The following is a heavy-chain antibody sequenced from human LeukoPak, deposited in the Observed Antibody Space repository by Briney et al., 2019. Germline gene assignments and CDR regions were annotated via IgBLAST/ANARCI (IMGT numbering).Heavy chain of an antibody. CDR2: IYHSGST. Sequence: SETLSLTCTVSGGSISSSSYYWGWIRQPPGKGLEWIGSIYHSGSTYYNPSLKSRVTISVDTSKNQFSLKLSSVTAADTAVYYCARRGSFYDLRDWYFDLWGRGTLVTVSS. D-gene: IGHD3-3*01. V-gene: IGHV4-39*01. J-gene: IGHJ2*01. CDR1: GGSISSSSYY. CDR3: ARRGSFYDLRDWYFDL.